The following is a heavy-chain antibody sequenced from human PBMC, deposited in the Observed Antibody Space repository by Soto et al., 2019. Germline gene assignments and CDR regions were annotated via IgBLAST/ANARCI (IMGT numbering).Heavy chain of an antibody. CDR1: GFTFSSYG. J-gene: IGHJ4*02. CDR3: AKEFVRRYSFDY. D-gene: IGHD1-1*01. CDR2: ISYDGSNK. Sequence: GGSLRLSCAASGFTFSSYGMHWVRQAPGKGLEWVAVISYDGSNKYYADSVKGRFTISRDNSKNTLYLQMNSLRAEDTAVYYCAKEFVRRYSFDYWGQGTLVTVSS. V-gene: IGHV3-30*18.